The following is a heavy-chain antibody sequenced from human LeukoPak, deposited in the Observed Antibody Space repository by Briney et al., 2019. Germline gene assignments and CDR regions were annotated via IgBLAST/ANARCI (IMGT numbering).Heavy chain of an antibody. D-gene: IGHD6-13*01. CDR3: GRTIAQYSNSWLYYFYGLDV. J-gene: IGHJ6*02. CDR1: GFTFGGYA. V-gene: IGHV3-23*01. Sequence: GGSLRLSCTASGFTFGGYAMTWVRQAPGKGLEWVSSISGGSEDSYYADSVKGRFTISRDNSRGTLYLQMNSLRADDTAVYYCGRTIAQYSNSWLYYFYGLDVWGQGTTVTVSS. CDR2: ISGGSEDS.